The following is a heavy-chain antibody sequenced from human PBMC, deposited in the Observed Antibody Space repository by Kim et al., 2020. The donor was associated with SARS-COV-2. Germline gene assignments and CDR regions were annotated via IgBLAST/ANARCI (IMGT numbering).Heavy chain of an antibody. V-gene: IGHV1-24*01. CDR2: FDPEAGET. J-gene: IGHJ5*02. CDR3: ATAGHACPTYNWFDP. CDR1: GYTLTELS. Sequence: ASVKVSCKVSGYTLTELSINWVRQAPGKGLEWMGGFDPEAGETTYAQKFQGRVTMTEDTSTDTAYMELSSLRTEDTAVYYCATAGHACPTYNWFDPWGQGTLVTVSS.